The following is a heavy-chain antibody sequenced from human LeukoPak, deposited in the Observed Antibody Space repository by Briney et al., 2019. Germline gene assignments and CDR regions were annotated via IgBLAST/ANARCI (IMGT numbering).Heavy chain of an antibody. CDR3: ARDYTGYFP. Sequence: GGSLRLSCEASGFTFSSYWMSWVRQAPGKGLEWVANIKTDGSEKYYVDSVKGRFTTSRDNAKNSLYLQMNSLRAEDTAVYYCARDYTGYFPWGQGTLVIVSS. V-gene: IGHV3-7*03. CDR1: GFTFSSYW. CDR2: IKTDGSEK. D-gene: IGHD3-9*01. J-gene: IGHJ5*02.